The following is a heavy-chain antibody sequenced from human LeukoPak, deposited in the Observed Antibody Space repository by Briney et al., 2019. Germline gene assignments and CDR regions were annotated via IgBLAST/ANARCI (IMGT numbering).Heavy chain of an antibody. CDR2: IRSTGGGT. Sequence: GGSLRLSCAASEVTFSIYAMSWVRQTPGKGLEWVSGIRSTGGGTYYADSVKGRFTISRDNSKNTLYLQMNSLRAEDTAVYYCAKELAAVGVPSFDSWGQGTLVTVSS. J-gene: IGHJ4*02. D-gene: IGHD6-13*01. V-gene: IGHV3-23*01. CDR3: AKELAAVGVPSFDS. CDR1: EVTFSIYA.